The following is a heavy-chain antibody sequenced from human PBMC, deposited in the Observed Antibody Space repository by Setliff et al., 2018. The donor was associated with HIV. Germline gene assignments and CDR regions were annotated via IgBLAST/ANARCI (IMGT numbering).Heavy chain of an antibody. V-gene: IGHV3-7*01. CDR3: ASPYFVVY. CDR2: IKQDGREK. Sequence: PGGSLRLSCAASGFAFSGYQMNWVRQAPGKGLEWVANIKQDGREKYYVDSVKGRFTITRDNAKNSLYLQMNSLRAEDTAVYYCASPYFVVYWGQGTLVTVSS. J-gene: IGHJ4*02. CDR1: GFAFSGYQ. D-gene: IGHD2-21*01.